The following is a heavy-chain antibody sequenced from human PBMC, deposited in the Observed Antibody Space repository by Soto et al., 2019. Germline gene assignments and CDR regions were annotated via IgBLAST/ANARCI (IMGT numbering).Heavy chain of an antibody. CDR3: AEGLVVVXAAVPVRGYYYYYGMDV. CDR1: GGTFSSYA. V-gene: IGHV1-69*13. D-gene: IGHD2-2*02. J-gene: IGHJ6*02. CDR2: IIPIFGTA. Sequence: SVKVSCKASGGTFSSYAISWVLQAPGQGLEWMGGIIPIFGTANYAQKFQGRVTITADESTSTAYMELSSLRSEDTAVYYCAEGLVVVXAAVPVRGYYYYYGMDVWGQGTTVTVSS.